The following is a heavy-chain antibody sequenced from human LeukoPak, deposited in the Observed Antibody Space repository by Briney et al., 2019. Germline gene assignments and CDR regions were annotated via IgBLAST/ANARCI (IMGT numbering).Heavy chain of an antibody. CDR1: GYTLTELS. CDR2: IYPRDGST. J-gene: IGHJ4*02. Sequence: GASVKVSCKVSGYTLTELSMHWVRQAPGQGLEWMGMIYPRDGSTSYAQKFQGSVTVTRDTSTSTVHMELSGLRSEDTAVYYCARDQEGFDYWGQGTLVTVSS. V-gene: IGHV1-46*01. CDR3: ARDQEGFDY.